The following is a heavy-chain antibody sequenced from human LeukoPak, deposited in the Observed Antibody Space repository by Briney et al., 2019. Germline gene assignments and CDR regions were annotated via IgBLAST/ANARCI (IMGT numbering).Heavy chain of an antibody. CDR1: GFTFSSYS. Sequence: PGGSLRLSCAASGFTFSSYSMNWVRQAPGKGLEWVSYISSSSSTIYYADSVKGRFTISRDNAKNSLYLQMNSLRAEDTAVYYCATARVTIVGAISQSPFDYWGQGTLVTVSS. V-gene: IGHV3-48*04. J-gene: IGHJ4*02. CDR3: ATARVTIVGAISQSPFDY. D-gene: IGHD1-26*01. CDR2: ISSSSSTI.